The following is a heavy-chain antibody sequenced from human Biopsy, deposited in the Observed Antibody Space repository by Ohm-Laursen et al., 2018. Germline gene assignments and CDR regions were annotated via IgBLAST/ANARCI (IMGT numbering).Heavy chain of an antibody. CDR2: ISGSGTLI. J-gene: IGHJ6*02. CDR3: ARSRGSSGIATIYYYGMDV. Sequence: SLRLSCSASGFTFSDYYMIWVRQAPGRGLEWVSYISGSGTLIYYRDSVKGRFTISRDNAKNSLYLQMNSLRAEDTAVYYCARSRGSSGIATIYYYGMDVWGQGTTVTVSS. CDR1: GFTFSDYY. V-gene: IGHV3-11*04. D-gene: IGHD3-10*01.